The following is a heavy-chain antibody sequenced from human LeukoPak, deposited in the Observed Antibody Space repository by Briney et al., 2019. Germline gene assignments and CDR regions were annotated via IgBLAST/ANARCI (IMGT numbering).Heavy chain of an antibody. D-gene: IGHD6-13*01. CDR3: AREISSWYRTEGRFDP. Sequence: GGSLRLSCAASGFTFGNYWMTWVRQAPGKGLEWVANIKQDGSEKSYVDSVTGRFSISRDNATNSLYLQMNSLRVEDTAVYYCAREISSWYRTEGRFDPWGQGTLVTVSS. J-gene: IGHJ5*02. CDR1: GFTFGNYW. CDR2: IKQDGSEK. V-gene: IGHV3-7*01.